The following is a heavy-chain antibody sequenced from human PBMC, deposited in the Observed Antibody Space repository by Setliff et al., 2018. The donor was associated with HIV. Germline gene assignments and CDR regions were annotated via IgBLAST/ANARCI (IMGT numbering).Heavy chain of an antibody. CDR3: ARDPPGSGFHLDY. CDR1: GFTFSRHW. Sequence: PGGSLRLSCAASGFTFSRHWMSWVRQAPGKGLEWVAMIWADEITKFYADSVKGRFTISRDNSKNTMYLQMNTLRVEDTAVYYCARDPPGSGFHLDYWGQGTPVTVSS. D-gene: IGHD5-12*01. J-gene: IGHJ4*02. CDR2: IWADEITK. V-gene: IGHV3-33*07.